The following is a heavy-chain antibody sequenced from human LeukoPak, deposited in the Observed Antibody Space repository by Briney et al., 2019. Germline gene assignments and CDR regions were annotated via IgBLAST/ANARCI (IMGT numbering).Heavy chain of an antibody. CDR2: IYSGGST. CDR1: EFTFSSYS. V-gene: IGHV3-53*01. Sequence: PGRSLRLSCAAAEFTFSSYSRHLVRQAPGKGLEWVAVIYSGGSTYYADSVKGRFTISRDNSKNTLYLQMNSLRAEDTAVYYCARCCDVPVYYYYRGQGTLVTVSS. CDR3: ARCCDVPVYYYY. J-gene: IGHJ4*02. D-gene: IGHD2-2*01.